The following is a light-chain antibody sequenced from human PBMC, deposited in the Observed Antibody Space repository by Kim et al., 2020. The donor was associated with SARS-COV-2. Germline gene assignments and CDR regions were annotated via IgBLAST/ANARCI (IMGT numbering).Light chain of an antibody. V-gene: IGLV4-69*01. CDR1: SGHREYA. Sequence: ASVKLTCALGSGHREYALAWHQQRPQKGPGYVMKVNNEGSHTNGDGIPVRFSGSSSGSERYLVISSLQSEDEADYYCQTWGPGIRVFGGGTQLTVL. J-gene: IGLJ2*01. CDR3: QTWGPGIRV. CDR2: VNNEGSH.